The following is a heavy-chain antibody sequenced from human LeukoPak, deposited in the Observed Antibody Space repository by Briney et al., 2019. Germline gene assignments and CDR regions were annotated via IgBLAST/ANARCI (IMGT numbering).Heavy chain of an antibody. D-gene: IGHD3-10*01. CDR3: ATTVLLWFGELPSGYFGY. CDR1: GGSISSSSYY. Sequence: SETLSLTCTVSGGSISSSSYYWGWIRQPPGKGLEWIGSIYYSGSTYYNPSLKSRVTISVDTSKNQFSLKLSSVTAADRAVYYCATTVLLWFGELPSGYFGYWGQGTLVTVSS. V-gene: IGHV4-39*01. J-gene: IGHJ4*02. CDR2: IYYSGST.